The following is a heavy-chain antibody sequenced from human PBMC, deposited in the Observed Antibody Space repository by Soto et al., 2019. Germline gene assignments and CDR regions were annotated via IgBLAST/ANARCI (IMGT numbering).Heavy chain of an antibody. J-gene: IGHJ6*02. CDR2: IRSKADGGTT. V-gene: IGHV3-15*07. Sequence: EVQLVESGGGLVKPGGSLRLSCAASGFTFSNAWVNWVRQAPGKGLEWVGRIRSKADGGTTEYAAPVKGRFTISRDDSKNTLYLQMNSLKTEDTAVYYCPIAVGANYYYGMDVWGQGTTVTVSS. CDR3: PIAVGANYYYGMDV. CDR1: GFTFSNAW. D-gene: IGHD2-2*01.